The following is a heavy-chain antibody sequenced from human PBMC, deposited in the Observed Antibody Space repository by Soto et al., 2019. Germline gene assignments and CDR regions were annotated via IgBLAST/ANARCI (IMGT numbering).Heavy chain of an antibody. Sequence: QVQLQQWGAGLLKPSETLSLTCAVYGGSFSGYYWSWIRQPPGKGLEWIGEINHSGSTNYNPSLKSRVTISVDTSKNQFSLKLSSVTAADTAVYYCATIRGGGYCSSTSCYKGRYYYYGMDVWGQGTTVTVSS. V-gene: IGHV4-34*01. CDR2: INHSGST. CDR1: GGSFSGYY. CDR3: ATIRGGGYCSSTSCYKGRYYYYGMDV. D-gene: IGHD2-2*02. J-gene: IGHJ6*02.